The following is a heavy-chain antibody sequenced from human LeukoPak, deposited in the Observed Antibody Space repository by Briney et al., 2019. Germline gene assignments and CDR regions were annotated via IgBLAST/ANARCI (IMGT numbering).Heavy chain of an antibody. CDR1: GFTFDDYA. J-gene: IGHJ4*02. D-gene: IGHD6-6*01. V-gene: IGHV3-23*01. CDR2: ISGSGGST. CDR3: AKDLSVAARPYYFDY. Sequence: GGSLRLSCAASGFTFDDYAMSWVRQAPGKGLEWVSAISGSGGSTYYADSVKGRFTISRDNSKNTLYLQMNSLRAEDTAVYYCAKDLSVAARPYYFDYWGQGTLVTVSS.